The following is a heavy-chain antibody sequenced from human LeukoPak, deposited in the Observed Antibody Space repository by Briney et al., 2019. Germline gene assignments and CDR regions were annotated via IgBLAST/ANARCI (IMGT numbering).Heavy chain of an antibody. CDR1: GGSISSYY. CDR3: ARDAGRYYDSSGYRDAFDI. V-gene: IGHV4-4*07. Sequence: SETLSLTCTVSGGSISSYYWSWIRQPAGKGLEWIGRIYTSGSTNYNPSLESRVTMSVDTSENRFSLKLSSVTAADTAVYHCARDAGRYYDSSGYRDAFDIWGQGTMVTVSS. CDR2: IYTSGST. J-gene: IGHJ3*02. D-gene: IGHD3-22*01.